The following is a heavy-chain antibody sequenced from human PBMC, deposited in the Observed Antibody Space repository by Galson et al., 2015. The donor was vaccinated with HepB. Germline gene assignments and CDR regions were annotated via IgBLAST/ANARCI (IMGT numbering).Heavy chain of an antibody. D-gene: IGHD3-10*01. J-gene: IGHJ4*02. V-gene: IGHV1-3*01. CDR2: INAGNGNT. CDR1: GYTFTSYA. Sequence: SVKVSCKASGYTFTSYAMHWVRQAPGQRLEWMGWINAGNGNTKYSQKSQGRVTITRDTSASTAYMELSSLRSEDTAVYYCARGRLLWFGELGIGDYWGQGTLVTVSS. CDR3: ARGRLLWFGELGIGDY.